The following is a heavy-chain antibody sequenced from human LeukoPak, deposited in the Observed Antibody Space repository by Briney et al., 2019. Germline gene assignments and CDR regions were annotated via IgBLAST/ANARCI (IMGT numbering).Heavy chain of an antibody. D-gene: IGHD3-10*01. CDR3: ARGYYHFDY. CDR1: GFTFNTFP. V-gene: IGHV3-48*03. CDR2: ISGSGTTT. J-gene: IGHJ4*02. Sequence: GGSLRLSCAASGFTFNTFPMNWARQAPGKGPEWVSYISGSGTTTYYPDSVKGRFTISRDNAKNSLYLEMNSLRAEDTAVYYCARGYYHFDYWGQGTLVTVSS.